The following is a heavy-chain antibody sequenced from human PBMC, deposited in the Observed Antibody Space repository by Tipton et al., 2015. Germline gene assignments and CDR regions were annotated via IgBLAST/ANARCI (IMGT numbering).Heavy chain of an antibody. Sequence: LRLSCAVYGGSFSGYYWSWIRQPPGKGLEWIGEINHSGSTNYNPSLKSRVTISIDRFKNQFSLKLSSVTAADTAVYYCASPSLPHDRGDYYFQSWGQGSLVTVSS. D-gene: IGHD2-21*02. CDR3: ASPSLPHDRGDYYFQS. CDR2: INHSGST. J-gene: IGHJ4*02. V-gene: IGHV4-34*01. CDR1: GGSFSGYY.